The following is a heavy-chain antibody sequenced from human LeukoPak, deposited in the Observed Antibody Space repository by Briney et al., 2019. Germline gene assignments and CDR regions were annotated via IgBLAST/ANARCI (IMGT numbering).Heavy chain of an antibody. D-gene: IGHD6-13*01. Sequence: NPSETLSLTCTVSGGSISSYYWSWIRQPPGKGLEWIGYIYYSGSTNYNPSLKSRVTISVDTSKNQFSLKLSSVTAADTAVYYCARSKGAAGLGYFDYWGQGTLVIVSS. CDR2: IYYSGST. CDR3: ARSKGAAGLGYFDY. V-gene: IGHV4-59*08. CDR1: GGSISSYY. J-gene: IGHJ4*02.